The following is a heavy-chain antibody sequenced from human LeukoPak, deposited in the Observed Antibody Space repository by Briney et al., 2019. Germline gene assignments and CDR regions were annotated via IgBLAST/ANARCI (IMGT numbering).Heavy chain of an antibody. D-gene: IGHD7-27*01. J-gene: IGHJ5*02. CDR2: IYYSGST. V-gene: IGHV4-59*08. CDR1: GGSISSYY. Sequence: PSETLSVTCTVSGGSISSYYWSWIRQPPGKGLEWIGYIYYSGSTNYNPSLKSRVTISVDTSKNQVSLKLSSVTAADTAVYYCARHSSITGGRLGGYWLDPWGQGTLVTVSS. CDR3: ARHSSITGGRLGGYWLDP.